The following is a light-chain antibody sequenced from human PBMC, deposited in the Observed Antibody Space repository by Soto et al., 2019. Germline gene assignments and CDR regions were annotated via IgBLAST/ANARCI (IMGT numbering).Light chain of an antibody. CDR3: FSYADSSSYVV. Sequence: QSALTQPASVSGSPGQSITISCTGTTSDIGSYNLVSWYQQHPGKAPKLIIYEASKRPSGVSNRFSGSKSGNAASLTISGLQAEDEADYYCFSYADSSSYVVFGGGTK. J-gene: IGLJ2*01. CDR1: TSDIGSYNL. CDR2: EAS. V-gene: IGLV2-23*01.